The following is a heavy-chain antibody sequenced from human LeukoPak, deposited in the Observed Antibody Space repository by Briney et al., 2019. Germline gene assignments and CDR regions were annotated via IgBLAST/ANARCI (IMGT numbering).Heavy chain of an antibody. V-gene: IGHV3-23*01. CDR3: AKDLSSDYGGNYLLSGVFDI. CDR2: ITGSGGST. Sequence: GGSLRLSCVASGLTFSSHAMTWVRQTPEKGLEWVSGITGSGGSTYHAESVKGRFTISRDNSKNTLYLQMNSLRAEDTAVYYCAKDLSSDYGGNYLLSGVFDIWGQGTMVTVSS. CDR1: GLTFSSHA. D-gene: IGHD4-23*01. J-gene: IGHJ3*02.